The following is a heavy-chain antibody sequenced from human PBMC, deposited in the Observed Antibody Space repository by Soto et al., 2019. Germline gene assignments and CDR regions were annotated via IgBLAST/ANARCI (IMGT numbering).Heavy chain of an antibody. Sequence: QITLKESGPTLVKPTQPLTLTCTFSGFSLSTSGVGVGWIRQPPGKALEWLAVIYWDDNKHYSPSLRSRLTITKETSKTQVVLTMTNMDPMDSGTYYCAHKGPEDWPLDYWGQGTLVTVSS. CDR2: IYWDDNK. D-gene: IGHD3-9*01. J-gene: IGHJ4*02. CDR3: AHKGPEDWPLDY. CDR1: GFSLSTSGVG. V-gene: IGHV2-5*02.